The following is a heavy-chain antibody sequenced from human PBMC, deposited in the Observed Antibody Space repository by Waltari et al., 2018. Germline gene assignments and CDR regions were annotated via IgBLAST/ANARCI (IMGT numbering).Heavy chain of an antibody. J-gene: IGHJ4*02. Sequence: QVQLVQSGAEVRETGASVKVSCKASGYTFTGYYMHWVRQAPGQGSEWMGWNPPNSGCTGYAPKLQCRVTMTRDTSISTTYMDLSRLRPDDTAVYYCARGRAVAGTAPIDYWGQGTLVTVSS. V-gene: IGHV1-2*02. CDR2: NPPNSGCT. D-gene: IGHD6-19*01. CDR1: GYTFTGYY. CDR3: ARGRAVAGTAPIDY.